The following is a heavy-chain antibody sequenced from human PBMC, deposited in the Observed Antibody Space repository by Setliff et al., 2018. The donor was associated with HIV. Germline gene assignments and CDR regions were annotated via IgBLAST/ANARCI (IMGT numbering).Heavy chain of an antibody. V-gene: IGHV4-4*09. CDR1: GASISTYS. J-gene: IGHJ2*01. Sequence: ETLSLTCIVSGASISTYSWSWIRQSPGKGLECIGYISTSGSTNYNPPLKSRVTISLDTSKNQFSLKLTSVTAADTAVYYCARHPDSGFYYSPLLNNWYFDLWGPGTLVTVS. CDR3: ARHPDSGFYYSPLLNNWYFDL. D-gene: IGHD3-22*01. CDR2: ISTSGST.